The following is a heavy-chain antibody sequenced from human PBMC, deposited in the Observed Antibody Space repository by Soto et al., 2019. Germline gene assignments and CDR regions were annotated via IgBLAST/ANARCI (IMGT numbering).Heavy chain of an antibody. Sequence: QVPLVQSGAEVKKPGSSVTVSCKASGGTFSSYAIHWVRQAPGQGLEWMGGIIPMYGPAKYAQRFQGRVTITADESTTTVYMELTSLTSKDTAVYYYARVTSMVRGVIDNWFDPWGHGTLVTVSS. CDR2: IIPMYGPA. V-gene: IGHV1-69*01. J-gene: IGHJ5*02. D-gene: IGHD3-10*01. CDR1: GGTFSSYA. CDR3: ARVTSMVRGVIDNWFDP.